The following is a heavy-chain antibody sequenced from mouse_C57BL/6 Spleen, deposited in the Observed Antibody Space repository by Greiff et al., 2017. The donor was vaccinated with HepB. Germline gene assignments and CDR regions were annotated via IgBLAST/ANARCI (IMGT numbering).Heavy chain of an antibody. J-gene: IGHJ1*03. CDR3: ARSYGNYWYFDV. CDR1: GYAFTNYL. CDR2: INPGSGGT. V-gene: IGHV1-54*01. Sequence: VKLQASGAELVRPGTSVKVSCKASGYAFTNYLIEWVKQRPGQGLEWIGVINPGSGGTNYNEKFKGKATLTADKSSSTAYMQLSSLTSEDSAVYFCARSYGNYWYFDVWGTGTTVTVSS. D-gene: IGHD2-1*01.